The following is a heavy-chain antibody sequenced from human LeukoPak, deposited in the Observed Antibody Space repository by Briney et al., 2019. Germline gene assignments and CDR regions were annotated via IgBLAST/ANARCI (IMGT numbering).Heavy chain of an antibody. V-gene: IGHV3-23*01. CDR3: AKGVYQFYGSGSYTLDF. J-gene: IGHJ4*02. D-gene: IGHD3-10*01. Sequence: GGSLRLSCAAAGFTFSSYAMSWVRQAAGKGLEWVSAISGSGGSTYYADSVKGRFTISRDNSKNTLNLQMNRLRAEDTAVYYCAKGVYQFYGSGSYTLDFWGQGTQVTVSS. CDR2: ISGSGGST. CDR1: GFTFSSYA.